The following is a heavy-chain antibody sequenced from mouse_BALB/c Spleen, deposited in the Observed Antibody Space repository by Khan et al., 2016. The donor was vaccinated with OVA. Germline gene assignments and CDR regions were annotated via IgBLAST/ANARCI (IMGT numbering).Heavy chain of an antibody. CDR3: ARRGRRWDFDY. V-gene: IGHV1-7*01. Sequence: QVQLQQSGAELAKPGASLKISCKASGYPFINSCILWLKQRPGQGLEWLGYINPRIGDPENNQNFKDKATLTADKSSRTSYMQLSRLTSEDAAVYYCARRGRRWDFDYWGQGTTLTVSS. J-gene: IGHJ2*01. CDR2: INPRIGDP. D-gene: IGHD1-1*02. CDR1: GYPFINSC.